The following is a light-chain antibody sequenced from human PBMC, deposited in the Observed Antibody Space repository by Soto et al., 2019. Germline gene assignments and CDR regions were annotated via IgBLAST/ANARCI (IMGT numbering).Light chain of an antibody. CDR3: QQYSSYPWT. Sequence: DIPLTQSPSTLSASVGDRVTITCRASQSFNNWLAWYQQKPGRAPNLLIYKASSLETGVPSRFSGSGSGTEFTLTISSLQPDDFATYYCQQYSSYPWTFGQGTKVDI. J-gene: IGKJ1*01. V-gene: IGKV1-5*03. CDR1: QSFNNW. CDR2: KAS.